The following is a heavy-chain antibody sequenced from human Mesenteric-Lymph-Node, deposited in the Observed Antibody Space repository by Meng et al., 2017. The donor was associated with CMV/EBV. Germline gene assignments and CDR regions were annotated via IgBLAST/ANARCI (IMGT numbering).Heavy chain of an antibody. Sequence: YYWSGIRQPPGKGLEWIGEINHSGSTNYNPSLKSRVTISVDTSKNQFSLKLSSVTAADTAVYYCARGPIFTTSYYYGSGSYYGVFDLWGRGTLVTVSS. CDR1: YY. CDR2: INHSGST. J-gene: IGHJ2*01. D-gene: IGHD3-10*01. V-gene: IGHV4-34*01. CDR3: ARGPIFTTSYYYGSGSYYGVFDL.